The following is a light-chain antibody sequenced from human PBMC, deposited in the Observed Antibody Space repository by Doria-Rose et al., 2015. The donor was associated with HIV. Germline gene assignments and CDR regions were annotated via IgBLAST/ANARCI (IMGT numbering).Light chain of an antibody. CDR3: HQYGTSWT. J-gene: IGKJ1*01. CDR1: QSFSSTY. V-gene: IGKV3-20*01. CDR2: DGS. Sequence: TQSPGTLSLSPGERATLSCRASQSFSSTYLAWYQQKPGQAPSLLIYDGSTRATGIPDRFSAGGSGTDFPLSINRLEPEDFALYYCHQYGTSWTFGQGTKVEI.